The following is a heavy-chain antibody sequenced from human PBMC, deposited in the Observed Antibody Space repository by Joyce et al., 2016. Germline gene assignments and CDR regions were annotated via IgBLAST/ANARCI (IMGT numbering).Heavy chain of an antibody. J-gene: IGHJ4*02. CDR2: TFYTGST. CDR3: ARVGSSWSFGY. V-gene: IGHV4-59*01. CDR1: GDSIGTYY. D-gene: IGHD6-13*01. Sequence: QVQLQESGPGLVKPSETLSPTCTVSGDSIGTYYWNWMRQPPGKGLEWFGYTFYTGSTNYNPSPKSRGTMSVDMSKIQFPLNLNSVTASDTAVYYCARVGSSWSFGYWGQGTLVTVSS.